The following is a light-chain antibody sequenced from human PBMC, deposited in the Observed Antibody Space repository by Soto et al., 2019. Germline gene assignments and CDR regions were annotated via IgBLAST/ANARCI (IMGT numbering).Light chain of an antibody. V-gene: IGKV3-15*01. J-gene: IGKJ1*01. CDR3: QQYRSWPRT. CDR2: GAS. Sequence: IVLTQSPATLSVSPGERVTLSCRASQSVDINLVWYQQKPGQAPRLLIYGASTRATDMPGRFSGRGAGAEFTLTISSLQSEDFAVYYCQQYRSWPRTFGQGTKVDIK. CDR1: QSVDIN.